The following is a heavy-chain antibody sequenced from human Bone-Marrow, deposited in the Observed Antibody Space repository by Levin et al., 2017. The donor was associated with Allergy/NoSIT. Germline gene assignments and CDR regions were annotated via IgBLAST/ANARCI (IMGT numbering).Heavy chain of an antibody. D-gene: IGHD3-10*01. CDR2: ISSSSSYI. J-gene: IGHJ3*02. CDR1: GFTFSSYS. Sequence: GESLKISCAASGFTFSSYSMNWVRQAPGKGLEWVSSISSSSSYIYYADSVKGRFTISRDNAKNSLYLQMNSLRAEDTAVYYCARGSYYYGSGSLTRSPVDIWGQGTMVTVSS. CDR3: ARGSYYYGSGSLTRSPVDI. V-gene: IGHV3-21*01.